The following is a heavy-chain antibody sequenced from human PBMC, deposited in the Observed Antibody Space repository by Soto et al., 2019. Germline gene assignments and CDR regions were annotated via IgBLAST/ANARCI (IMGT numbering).Heavy chain of an antibody. CDR3: AREGRPYYDFWSGSTPYYGMDV. J-gene: IGHJ6*02. Sequence: TLSLTCTVSGGSISSGGYYWSWIRQHPGKGLEWIGYIYYSGSTYYNPSLKSRVTMSVDTSKNQFSLKLSSVTAADTAVYYCAREGRPYYDFWSGSTPYYGMDVWGQGTTVTVSS. CDR2: IYYSGST. V-gene: IGHV4-31*03. D-gene: IGHD3-3*01. CDR1: GGSISSGGYY.